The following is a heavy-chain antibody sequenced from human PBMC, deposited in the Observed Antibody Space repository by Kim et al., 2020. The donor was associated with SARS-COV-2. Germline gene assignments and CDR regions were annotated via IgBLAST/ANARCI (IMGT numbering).Heavy chain of an antibody. Sequence: YPNSVTCRFTVSRDTSNNTLYLQLNSLRAEDTAVYYCVGRAGHTQYYFDFWGQGTLVTVSS. CDR3: VGRAGHTQYYFDF. J-gene: IGHJ4*02. D-gene: IGHD3-10*01. V-gene: IGHV3-23*01.